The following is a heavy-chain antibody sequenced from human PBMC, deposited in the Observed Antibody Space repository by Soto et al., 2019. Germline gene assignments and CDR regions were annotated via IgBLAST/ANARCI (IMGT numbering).Heavy chain of an antibody. CDR2: INAHSGGT. J-gene: IGHJ5*02. Sequence: ASVQVSCKASGFSFTGYYIHWLRQAPGQGLEWMGWINAHSGGTEYAQKFQGRVTLTRDTSIATAYLTLTSLTSDDTALYYCAKDLTRQLAYWLDPWGQGTLVTVSS. D-gene: IGHD6-6*01. CDR3: AKDLTRQLAYWLDP. CDR1: GFSFTGYY. V-gene: IGHV1-2*02.